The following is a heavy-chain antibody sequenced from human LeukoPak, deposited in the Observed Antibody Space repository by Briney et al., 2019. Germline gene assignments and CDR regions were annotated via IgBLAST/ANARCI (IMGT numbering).Heavy chain of an antibody. CDR1: GFTFSSYG. V-gene: IGHV3-30*18. CDR3: AKEAGGIAVAGEARYFDY. J-gene: IGHJ4*02. Sequence: GRSLRLSCAASGFTFSSYGMHWVRQAPGKGLEWVAVISYEGSNKYYAASVKGRFTISRDNSKNTLYLQMNSLRAEDTAVYYCAKEAGGIAVAGEARYFDYWGQGTLVTVSS. CDR2: ISYEGSNK. D-gene: IGHD6-19*01.